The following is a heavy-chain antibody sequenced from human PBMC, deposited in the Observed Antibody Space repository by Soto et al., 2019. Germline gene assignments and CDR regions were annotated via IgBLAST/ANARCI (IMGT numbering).Heavy chain of an antibody. CDR1: GFTFSSYA. J-gene: IGHJ4*02. CDR2: ISGSGGST. V-gene: IGHV3-23*01. D-gene: IGHD3-3*01. CDR3: AKDHVKYYDFWSGYLTTQY. Sequence: GGSLRLSCAASGFTFSSYAMSWVRQAPGKGLEWVSAISGSGGSTYYADSVKGRFTISRDNSKNTLYLQMNSLRAEDTAVYYCAKDHVKYYDFWSGYLTTQYWGQGTLVTVSS.